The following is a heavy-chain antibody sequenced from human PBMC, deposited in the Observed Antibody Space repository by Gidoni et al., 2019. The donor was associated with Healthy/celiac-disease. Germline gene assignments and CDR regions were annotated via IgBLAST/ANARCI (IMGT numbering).Heavy chain of an antibody. CDR1: GGSFSGYY. D-gene: IGHD2-21*01. Sequence: QVQLQQWGAGLLKPSETLSLTCAVYGGSFSGYYWSWIRQPPGKGLEWIGEINHSGSTNYNPSLKSRVTISVDTSKNQFSLKLSSVTAADTAVYYCARGEGGDTEHERPNSAEYFQHWGQGTLVTVSS. CDR3: ARGEGGDTEHERPNSAEYFQH. J-gene: IGHJ1*01. CDR2: INHSGST. V-gene: IGHV4-34*01.